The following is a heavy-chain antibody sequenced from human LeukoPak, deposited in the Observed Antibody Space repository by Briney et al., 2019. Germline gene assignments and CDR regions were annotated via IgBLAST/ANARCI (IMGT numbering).Heavy chain of an antibody. D-gene: IGHD6-13*01. V-gene: IGHV4-38-2*02. CDR3: ARDPDVLAAAPTGWFDP. CDR2: IYYSGST. J-gene: IGHJ5*02. Sequence: PSETLSLTCTVPGYSISSGYYWGWIRQPPGKGLEWIGSIYYSGSTYYNPSLKSRVTISVDTSKNQFSLKLSSVTAADMAVYYCARDPDVLAAAPTGWFDPWGQGTLVTVSS. CDR1: GYSISSGYY.